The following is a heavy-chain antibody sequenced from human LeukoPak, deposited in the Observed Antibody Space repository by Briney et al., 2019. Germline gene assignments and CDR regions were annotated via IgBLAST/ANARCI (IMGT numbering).Heavy chain of an antibody. J-gene: IGHJ4*02. CDR2: IYSGGST. D-gene: IGHD4-17*01. CDR3: AKAGEYGDYCFDY. CDR1: GYTVSSDY. V-gene: IGHV3-53*01. Sequence: GGSLRLSCAASGYTVSSDYMSWVRQAPGKGLEWVSVIYSGGSTYYADSVKGRFTISRDNSKNTLYLQMNSLRAEGTAVYYCAKAGEYGDYCFDYWGQGTLVTVSS.